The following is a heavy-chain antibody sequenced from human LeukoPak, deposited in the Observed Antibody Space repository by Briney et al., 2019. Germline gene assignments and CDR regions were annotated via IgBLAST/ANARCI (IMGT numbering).Heavy chain of an antibody. CDR3: ARLVVPSADAVDF. CDR2: ISATGSAI. Sequence: PGGSLRLSCAASGFTFSNSYMSWIRQAPGKGLEWISYISATGSAIYYADSVKGPYTISRDNAKNSLYLQMNSLRPEDTAVYYCARLVVPSADAVDFWGQGTLVTVSS. J-gene: IGHJ4*02. V-gene: IGHV3-11*01. CDR1: GFTFSNSY. D-gene: IGHD2-2*01.